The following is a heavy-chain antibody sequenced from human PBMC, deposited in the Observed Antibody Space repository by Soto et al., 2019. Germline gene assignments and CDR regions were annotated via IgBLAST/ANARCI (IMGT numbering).Heavy chain of an antibody. CDR3: ARHAGNSWKGDYFDY. Sequence: GESLKISCKASGYTFTTSWIGWVRQMPGQGLEWMGIIDPGDSDTRYSPSFQGRITISVDKSINTAYLQWSSLEASDTAIYYCARHAGNSWKGDYFDYWGRGALVTVS. CDR1: GYTFTTSW. J-gene: IGHJ4*02. CDR2: IDPGDSDT. D-gene: IGHD6-13*01. V-gene: IGHV5-51*01.